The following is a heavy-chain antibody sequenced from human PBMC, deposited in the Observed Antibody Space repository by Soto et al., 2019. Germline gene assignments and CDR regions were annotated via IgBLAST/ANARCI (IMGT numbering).Heavy chain of an antibody. Sequence: ASVKVSCKASGYTFISYNMYWVRQAPGQGLEWMGIINPSSGSTNYAQKFQGRVTLTRDKSTSTVYMELSSLRSEDTAVYHCARVDIGYCSGGSCYMPDYWGQGTLVTVSS. CDR2: INPSSGST. CDR1: GYTFISYN. CDR3: ARVDIGYCSGGSCYMPDY. V-gene: IGHV1-46*01. J-gene: IGHJ4*02. D-gene: IGHD2-15*01.